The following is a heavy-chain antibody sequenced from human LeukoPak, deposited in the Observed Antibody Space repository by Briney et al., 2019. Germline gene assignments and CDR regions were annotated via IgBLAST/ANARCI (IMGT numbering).Heavy chain of an antibody. D-gene: IGHD2-2*01. V-gene: IGHV3-7*01. CDR1: GFTFSRYW. CDR2: IKQDKSEK. J-gene: IGHJ3*01. Sequence: PGGSPRLSCEASGFTFSRYWMSWVRQAPGKGLEWVANIKQDKSEKYYVDSVKGRFTISRDNAKNSLYLQVNSLRAEDTAVYYCARLSTSISCFGFDLWGQGTTVTVSS. CDR3: ARLSTSISCFGFDL.